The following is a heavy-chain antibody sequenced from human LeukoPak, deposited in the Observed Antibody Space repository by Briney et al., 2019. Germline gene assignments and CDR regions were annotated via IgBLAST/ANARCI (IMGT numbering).Heavy chain of an antibody. Sequence: ASVKVSCKASGYTFTGYYIHWVRQAPGQGLEWMGRINPNNGGTDYAQKFQGRVTMTRDMSMSTAYMELSRLRSVDTAVYYCAGEDNSSGYRPFDIWGQGTMVTVPS. CDR1: GYTFTGYY. CDR3: AGEDNSSGYRPFDI. D-gene: IGHD3-22*01. J-gene: IGHJ3*02. V-gene: IGHV1-2*06. CDR2: INPNNGGT.